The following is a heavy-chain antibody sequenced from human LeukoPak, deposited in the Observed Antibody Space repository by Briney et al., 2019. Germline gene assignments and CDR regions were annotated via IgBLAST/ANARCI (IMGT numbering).Heavy chain of an antibody. CDR2: IDPSDSYT. CDR1: GHSFTSYW. J-gene: IGHJ6*04. D-gene: IGHD3-10*01. CDR3: ARRQLEYYYGSGSPAGGMDV. Sequence: KPGESLRISCKGSGHSFTSYWISWVRQMPGKGLEWMGRIDPSDSYTNYSPSFQGHVTISADKSISTAYLQWSSLKASDTAMYYCARRQLEYYYGSGSPAGGMDVWGKGTTVTVSS. V-gene: IGHV5-10-1*01.